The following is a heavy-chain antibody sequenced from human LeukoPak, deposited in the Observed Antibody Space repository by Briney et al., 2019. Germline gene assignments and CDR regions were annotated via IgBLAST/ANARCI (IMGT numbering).Heavy chain of an antibody. D-gene: IGHD4-11*01. CDR3: ARQKPSTFRQYGRGRPLDS. V-gene: IGHV4-34*01. J-gene: IGHJ4*02. CDR2: INQSGNS. CDR1: GGSLSGSY. Sequence: SETLSLTCDVNGGSLSGSYWSWIRQSPEKGLEWIGEINQSGNSNYNPSLKSRVTILVDTSKNQFSLKLSSVTAADTAVYYCARQKPSTFRQYGRGRPLDSWGQGTLVTVSS.